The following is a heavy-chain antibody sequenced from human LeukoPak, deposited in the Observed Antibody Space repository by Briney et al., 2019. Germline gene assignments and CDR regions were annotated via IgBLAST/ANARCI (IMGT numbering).Heavy chain of an antibody. Sequence: ASVTVSFKSSGYTFTSYGISWVRQPPGQGLEWMGWINAYNGNTNYAQKLQGRVTMTTDTCTSTAYMELRSLRSDDADVYYCARYLRDLLGSQGYWGQGTLVTVSS. D-gene: IGHD2-15*01. J-gene: IGHJ4*02. CDR2: INAYNGNT. CDR1: GYTFTSYG. V-gene: IGHV1-18*01. CDR3: ARYLRDLLGSQGY.